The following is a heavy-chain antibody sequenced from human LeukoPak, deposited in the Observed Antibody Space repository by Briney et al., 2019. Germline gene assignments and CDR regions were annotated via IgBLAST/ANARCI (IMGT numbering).Heavy chain of an antibody. CDR1: GGSISSYY. CDR3: VRDGSSWGNFDY. Sequence: SETLSLTCTVSGGSISSYYWSWIRQPPGKGLEWIGEINHSGSTNYNPSLKSRVTISVDTSKNQFSLKLSSVTAEDTAVYYCVRDGSSWGNFDYWGQGTLVSVSS. D-gene: IGHD7-27*01. CDR2: INHSGST. V-gene: IGHV4-34*01. J-gene: IGHJ4*02.